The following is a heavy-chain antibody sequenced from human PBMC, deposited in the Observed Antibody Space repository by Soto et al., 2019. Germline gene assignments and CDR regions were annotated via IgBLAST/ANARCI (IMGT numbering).Heavy chain of an antibody. J-gene: IGHJ6*02. Sequence: QVQLVQSGAEVKKPGASVKVSCKASGYTFTSYGISWVRQAPGQGLEWMGWISAYNGNTNYAQKFQGRVTMTTDTSTSTAYMERRSPRSDDTALYYCARERGAYGMDVWGQGTTVTVSS. CDR1: GYTFTSYG. V-gene: IGHV1-18*01. CDR2: ISAYNGNT. CDR3: ARERGAYGMDV.